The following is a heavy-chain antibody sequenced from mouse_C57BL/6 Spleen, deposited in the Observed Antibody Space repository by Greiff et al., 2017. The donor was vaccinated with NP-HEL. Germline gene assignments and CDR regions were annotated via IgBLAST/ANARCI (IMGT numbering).Heavy chain of an antibody. Sequence: VQLQQSGAELVKPGASVKISCKASGYAFSSYWMNWVKQRPGKGLEWIGQIYPGDGDTNYNGKFKGKATLTADKSSSTAYMQLSSLTSEDSAVYFCARDSSGGYYFDYWGQGTTLTVAS. V-gene: IGHV1-80*01. CDR1: GYAFSSYW. CDR3: ARDSSGGYYFDY. D-gene: IGHD3-2*02. CDR2: IYPGDGDT. J-gene: IGHJ2*01.